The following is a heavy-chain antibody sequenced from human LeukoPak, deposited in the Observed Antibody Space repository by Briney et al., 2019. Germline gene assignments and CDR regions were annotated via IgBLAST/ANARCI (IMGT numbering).Heavy chain of an antibody. Sequence: ASVKVSCKAPGYTFTVYYMYWVRQAPGQGLEWMGRINPNSGDTDYAQNFQGRVTVTRDTSISTAYMELTNLRSDDTAVYYCARGYCSGGTCYLVENWFDPWGQGTLVTVSS. CDR3: ARGYCSGGTCYLVENWFDP. D-gene: IGHD2-15*01. CDR2: INPNSGDT. V-gene: IGHV1-2*06. CDR1: GYTFTVYY. J-gene: IGHJ5*02.